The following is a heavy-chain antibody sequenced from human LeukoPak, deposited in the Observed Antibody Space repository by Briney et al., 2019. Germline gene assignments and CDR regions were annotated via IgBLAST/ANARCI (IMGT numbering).Heavy chain of an antibody. V-gene: IGHV3-20*04. CDR3: ARGEYTGTSWRLFDV. CDR2: INWNGGST. D-gene: IGHD6-13*01. Sequence: PGRSLRLSCAASGFTFDDYAMHWVRQAPGKGLEWVSGINWNGGSTGYADSVKGRFTNSRDNAKNSLYLQMNSLRAEDTALYYCARGEYTGTSWRLFDVWGKGTTVTVSS. CDR1: GFTFDDYA. J-gene: IGHJ6*04.